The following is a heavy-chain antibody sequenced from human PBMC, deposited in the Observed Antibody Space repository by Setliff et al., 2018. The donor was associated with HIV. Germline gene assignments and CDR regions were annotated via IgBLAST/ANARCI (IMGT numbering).Heavy chain of an antibody. CDR1: GYTFTNFA. Sequence: VASVKVSCKASGYTFTNFAIHWVRQAPGQRLEWMGWIIADNGDTKYSQKFEGRVTITRDTSASTAYMELSSLRAEDTPVYYCARGDAIVIGSVYDMDVWGQGTPVTVSS. J-gene: IGHJ6*02. V-gene: IGHV1-3*01. CDR3: ARGDAIVIGSVYDMDV. CDR2: IIADNGDT. D-gene: IGHD3-22*01.